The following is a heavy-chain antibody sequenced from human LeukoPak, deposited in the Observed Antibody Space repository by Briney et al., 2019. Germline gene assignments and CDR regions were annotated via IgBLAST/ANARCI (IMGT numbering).Heavy chain of an antibody. J-gene: IGHJ4*02. Sequence: GGSLRLSCAASGFTVSNYHINWVRQTPGWGLEWVAAIIHTGVETYYADSVKGRFTISRDNSKNTLYLQMNSLRAEDTAVYYCARAVGQGYWGQGTLVTVSS. V-gene: IGHV3-23*01. CDR3: ARAVGQGY. CDR1: GFTVSNYH. CDR2: IIHTGVET.